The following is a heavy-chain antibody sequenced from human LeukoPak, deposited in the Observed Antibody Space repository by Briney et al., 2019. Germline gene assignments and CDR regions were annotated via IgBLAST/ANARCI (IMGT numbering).Heavy chain of an antibody. CDR1: GGSISSYY. J-gene: IGHJ5*02. V-gene: IGHV4-59*01. Sequence: SETLSLTCTVSGGSISSYYWSWIRQPPGKGLEWIGYIFYSGGTNYNPSLKSRVTISVDTSKNQFSLKLSSVTAADTAVYYWARLFSFPLRPPFDPWGQETLVTVSS. CDR3: ARLFSFPLRPPFDP. CDR2: IFYSGGT. D-gene: IGHD3-16*01.